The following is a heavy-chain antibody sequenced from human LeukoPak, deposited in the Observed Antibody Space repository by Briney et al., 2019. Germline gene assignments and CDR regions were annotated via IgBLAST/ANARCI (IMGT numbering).Heavy chain of an antibody. J-gene: IGHJ6*02. Sequence: EASVKVSFKASGGTFSSYAISWVRQAPGQGLEWMGRIIPILGIANYAQKFQGRVTITADKSTSTAYMELSSLRSEDTAVYYCASPPLRAAAGPYYYYYGMDVWGQGTTVTVSS. CDR1: GGTFSSYA. CDR3: ASPPLRAAAGPYYYYYGMDV. V-gene: IGHV1-69*04. CDR2: IIPILGIA. D-gene: IGHD6-13*01.